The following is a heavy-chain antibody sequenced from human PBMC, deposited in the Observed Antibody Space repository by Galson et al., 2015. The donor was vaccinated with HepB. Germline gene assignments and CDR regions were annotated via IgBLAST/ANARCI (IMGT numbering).Heavy chain of an antibody. CDR1: GYTLTSYA. CDR3: ARDFIAVAASYYYYGMDV. Sequence: SVKVSCKASGYTLTSYAMNWVRQAPGQGLEWMGWINTNTGNPTYAQGFTGRFVFSLDTSVSTAYLQISSLKAEDTAVYYCARDFIAVAASYYYYGMDVWGQGTTVTVSS. V-gene: IGHV7-4-1*02. CDR2: INTNTGNP. J-gene: IGHJ6*02. D-gene: IGHD6-19*01.